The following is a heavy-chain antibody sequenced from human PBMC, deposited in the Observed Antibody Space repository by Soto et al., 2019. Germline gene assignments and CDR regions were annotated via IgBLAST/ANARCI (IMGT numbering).Heavy chain of an antibody. CDR1: GFTFSSYA. J-gene: IGHJ3*02. CDR2: ISGSGGST. CDR3: AKDQVLGRGSYSAFDI. V-gene: IGHV3-23*01. Sequence: EVQLLESGGGLVQPGGSLRLSCAASGFTFSSYAMSWVRQAPVKGLEWVSAISGSGGSTYYADSVKGRFTISRDNSKNTLYLQMNSLRAEDTAVYYCAKDQVLGRGSYSAFDIWGQGTMVTVSS. D-gene: IGHD3-10*01.